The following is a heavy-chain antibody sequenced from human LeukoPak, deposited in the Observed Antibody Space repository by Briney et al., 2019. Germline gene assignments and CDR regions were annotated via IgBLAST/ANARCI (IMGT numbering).Heavy chain of an antibody. J-gene: IGHJ4*02. CDR1: GFTFSSYA. CDR2: IGYDGRNK. Sequence: GGSLRLSCAASGFTFSSYAMSWVRQAPGKGLEWVTFIGYDGRNKYYADSVRGRFTISRDNSKNTLYLQMNSLRAEDTAVYYCAKDNAYYYADYWGQGTLVTVSS. CDR3: AKDNAYYYADY. V-gene: IGHV3-30*02. D-gene: IGHD3-10*01.